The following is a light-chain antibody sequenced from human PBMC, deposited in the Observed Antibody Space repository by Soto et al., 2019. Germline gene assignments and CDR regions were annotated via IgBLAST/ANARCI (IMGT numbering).Light chain of an antibody. J-gene: IGLJ1*01. CDR2: EVS. CDR3: SSHTSSSTRV. V-gene: IGLV2-14*03. CDR1: SSDIGAYDY. Sequence: ALAQPASVSGSPGQSIAISCTGTSSDIGAYDYVSWYQQFPDEPPKLIIYEVSHRPSGVSDRFSGSKSVNTATLTISRLQAEDEADYYCSSHTSSSTRVFGTGTKVTVL.